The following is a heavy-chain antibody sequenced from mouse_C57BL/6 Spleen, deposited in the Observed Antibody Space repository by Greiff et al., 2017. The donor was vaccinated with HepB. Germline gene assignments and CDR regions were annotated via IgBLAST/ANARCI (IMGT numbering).Heavy chain of an antibody. J-gene: IGHJ2*01. D-gene: IGHD3-2*02. Sequence: QVQLKQSGAELVKPGASVKISCKASGYAFSSYWMNWVKQRPGKGLEWIGQIYPGDGDTNYNGKFKGKATLTADKSSSTAYMQLSSLTSEDSAVYCCARGGSSGDPFDYWGQGTTLTVSS. CDR2: IYPGDGDT. CDR3: ARGGSSGDPFDY. V-gene: IGHV1-80*01. CDR1: GYAFSSYW.